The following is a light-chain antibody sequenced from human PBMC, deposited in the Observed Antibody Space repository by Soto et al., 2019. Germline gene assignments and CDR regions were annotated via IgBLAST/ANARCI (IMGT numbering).Light chain of an antibody. Sequence: ERVMTQSPATLSVSPGERATVSCRASQSVSSSLAWYQQKPGQAPRLLIYGASTRATGIPAGFSGSGSGTEFTLTISSLQSEDFAVYYCQQYNNWPPITFGQGTRLEIK. CDR1: QSVSSS. CDR3: QQYNNWPPIT. CDR2: GAS. V-gene: IGKV3-15*01. J-gene: IGKJ5*01.